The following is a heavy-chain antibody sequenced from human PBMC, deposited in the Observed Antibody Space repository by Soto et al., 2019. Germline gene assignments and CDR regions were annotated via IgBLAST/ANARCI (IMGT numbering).Heavy chain of an antibody. Sequence: GGSLRLSCAASGFTFSSYSMNWVRQAPGKGLEWVSYISSSSSTIYYADSVKGRFTISRDNAKNSLYLQMNSLRDEDTAVYYCARAQYDFWSGYYPPSPYYYYGMEVWGQGTTVTVSS. CDR2: ISSSSSTI. J-gene: IGHJ6*02. D-gene: IGHD3-3*01. CDR3: ARAQYDFWSGYYPPSPYYYYGMEV. V-gene: IGHV3-48*02. CDR1: GFTFSSYS.